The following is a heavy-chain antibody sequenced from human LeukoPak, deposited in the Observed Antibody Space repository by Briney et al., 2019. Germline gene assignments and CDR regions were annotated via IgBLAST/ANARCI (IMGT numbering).Heavy chain of an antibody. J-gene: IGHJ4*02. D-gene: IGHD3-3*01. Sequence: GSLRLSCAASGFTFSSYSMNWVRQPPGKGLEWIGEINHSGSTNYNPSLKSRVTISVDTSKNQFSLKLSSVTAADTAVYYCARATVATNTIFGVVTGRYFDYWGQGTLVTVSS. CDR2: INHSGST. CDR1: GFTFSSYS. V-gene: IGHV4-34*01. CDR3: ARATVATNTIFGVVTGRYFDY.